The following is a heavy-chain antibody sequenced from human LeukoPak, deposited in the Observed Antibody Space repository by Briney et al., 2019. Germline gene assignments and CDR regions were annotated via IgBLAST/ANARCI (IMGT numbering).Heavy chain of an antibody. CDR2: IYCSGST. CDR3: ARESMVRGVINYY. V-gene: IGHV4-30-4*01. D-gene: IGHD3-10*01. J-gene: IGHJ4*02. CDR1: GGSISSGDYY. Sequence: PSETLSLTCTVSGGSISSGDYYWSWIRQPPGTGLEWIGYIYCSGSTYYNPSLKSRVTISVDTSKNQFSLKLSSVTAADTAVYYCARESMVRGVINYYWGQGTLVTVSS.